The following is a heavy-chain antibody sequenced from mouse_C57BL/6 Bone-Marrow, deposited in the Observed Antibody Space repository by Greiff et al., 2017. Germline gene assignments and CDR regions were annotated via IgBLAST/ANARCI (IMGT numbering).Heavy chain of an antibody. CDR3: AREGADDRNYDY. CDR2: ISYDGSN. Sequence: EVKLQESGPGLVKPSQSLSLTCSVTGYSITSGYYWNWIRQFPGNKLEWMGYISYDGSNNYNPSLKNRISITRDTSKYQFFLKVNSVTTEDTATYYCAREGADDRNYDYWGQGTTPTVSS. J-gene: IGHJ2*01. D-gene: IGHD2-5*01. CDR1: GYSITSGYY. V-gene: IGHV3-6*01.